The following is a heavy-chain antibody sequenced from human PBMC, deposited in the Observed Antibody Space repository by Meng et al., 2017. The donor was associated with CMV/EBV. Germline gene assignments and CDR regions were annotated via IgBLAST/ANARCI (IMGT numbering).Heavy chain of an antibody. CDR3: ARYPPKELELQGFDP. CDR2: IYSGGST. J-gene: IGHJ5*02. CDR1: GFTVSSNY. Sequence: GGSLRLSCAASGFTVSSNYMSWVRQAPGKGLEWVSVIYSGGSTYYADSVKGRFTISRDNSKNTLYLQMNSLRAEDTAVYYCARYPPKELELQGFDPWGQGTLVTVSS. V-gene: IGHV3-53*01. D-gene: IGHD1-7*01.